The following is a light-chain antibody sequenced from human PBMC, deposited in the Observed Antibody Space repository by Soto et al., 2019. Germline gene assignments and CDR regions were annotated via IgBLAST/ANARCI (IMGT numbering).Light chain of an antibody. Sequence: DIQMTQSPSTRSASVGDRVTITFRASQGISSYLAWYQQKPGKAPKLLISTASTLQSGVPSRFSGSGSGTEFTLTISSLQPEDFATYYCQQLNNYPRTFGQGTKVDIK. CDR1: QGISSY. V-gene: IGKV1-9*01. CDR2: TAS. CDR3: QQLNNYPRT. J-gene: IGKJ1*01.